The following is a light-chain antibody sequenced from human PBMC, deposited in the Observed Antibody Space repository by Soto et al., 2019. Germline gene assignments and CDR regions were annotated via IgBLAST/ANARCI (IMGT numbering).Light chain of an antibody. V-gene: IGKV1-17*01. CDR1: QGIRND. J-gene: IGKJ5*01. CDR2: AAS. CDR3: QQHKDYPLT. Sequence: DIHMTQSASSLSSSLGDRVTITCRASQGIRNDLAWFQQKPGKAPKRLIYAASNLQSGVPSRFSGSGSGTEFTLTISSLQSEDFASYYCQQHKDYPLTFGRGTRLEN.